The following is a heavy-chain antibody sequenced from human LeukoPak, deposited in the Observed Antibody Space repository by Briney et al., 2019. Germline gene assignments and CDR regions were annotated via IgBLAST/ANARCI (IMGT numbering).Heavy chain of an antibody. D-gene: IGHD3-10*01. CDR3: ERHSITIVRGVMAPYYMDV. Sequence: SETLSLTCAVSGYSISSGYYWGWIRQPPGKGLEWIGSMYHSGSTYYNPSLKSRVTISLDTSKNQFSLKLSSVTAADTAVYYCERHSITIVRGVMAPYYMDVWGKGTTVTVSS. CDR1: GYSISSGYY. V-gene: IGHV4-38-2*01. J-gene: IGHJ6*03. CDR2: MYHSGST.